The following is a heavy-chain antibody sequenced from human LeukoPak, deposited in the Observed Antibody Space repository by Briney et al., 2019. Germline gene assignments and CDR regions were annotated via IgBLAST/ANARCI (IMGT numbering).Heavy chain of an antibody. D-gene: IGHD6-13*01. V-gene: IGHV4-4*07. CDR2: IYTSGST. Sequence: SETLSLTCTVSGGSISSYYWSWIRQPAGKGLEWIGRIYTSGSTNYNPSLKSRVTMSVDTSKNQFSLKLSSVTAADTAVYYCAREVLAAAGTNLGLYYYYYMDVWGKGTTVTISS. CDR1: GGSISSYY. CDR3: AREVLAAAGTNLGLYYYYYMDV. J-gene: IGHJ6*03.